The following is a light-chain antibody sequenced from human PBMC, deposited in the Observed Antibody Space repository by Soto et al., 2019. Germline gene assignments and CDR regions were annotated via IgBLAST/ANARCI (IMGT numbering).Light chain of an antibody. CDR2: KAS. Sequence: DIHMTQSPSTLSASVGDRVTITCRASQSIHTWLAWYQKKPGKPPNLLIYKASTLESGVPSRFSGSGSGTEFTLTISILQPDDFATYYCQHYDTFPWTFGQGTQVEIK. V-gene: IGKV1-5*03. J-gene: IGKJ1*01. CDR1: QSIHTW. CDR3: QHYDTFPWT.